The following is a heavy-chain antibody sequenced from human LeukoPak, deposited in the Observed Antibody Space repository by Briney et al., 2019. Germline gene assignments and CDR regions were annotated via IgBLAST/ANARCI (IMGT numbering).Heavy chain of an antibody. Sequence: ASVKVSCKASGYTFTSYAMHWVRLAPGQRLEWMGWINAGNGNTKYSQKFQGRVTITRDTSASTAYMELSSLRSEDTAVYYCARGGCSSTSCPYFQHWGQGTLVTVSS. CDR3: ARGGCSSTSCPYFQH. J-gene: IGHJ1*01. CDR1: GYTFTSYA. D-gene: IGHD2-2*01. CDR2: INAGNGNT. V-gene: IGHV1-3*01.